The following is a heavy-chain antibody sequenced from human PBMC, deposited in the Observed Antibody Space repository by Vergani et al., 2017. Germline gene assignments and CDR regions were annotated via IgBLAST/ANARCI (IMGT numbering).Heavy chain of an antibody. V-gene: IGHV3-72*01. J-gene: IGHJ4*02. CDR2: TRNKANSYTT. CDR1: GFTFSDHY. D-gene: IGHD2-2*01. CDR3: ARGGLCGVPAARCPNDY. Sequence: EVQLVESGGGLVQPGGSLRLSCAASGFTFSDHYMDWVRQAPGKGLEWVGHTRNKANSYTTEYAASVKGRVTISRDDSKNSLYLQMNSLKTENTAVYYCARGGLCGVPAARCPNDYWGQGTLVTVSS.